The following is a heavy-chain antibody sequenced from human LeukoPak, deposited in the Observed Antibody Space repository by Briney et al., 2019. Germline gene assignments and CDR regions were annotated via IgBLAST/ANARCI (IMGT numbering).Heavy chain of an antibody. CDR2: INPNSGGT. J-gene: IGHJ4*02. Sequence: ASVTVSCKASGYTFTGYYMHWVRQAPGQGLEWMGWINPNSGGTNYAQKFQGRVTMTRDTSISTAYMELSRLRSDDTAVYYCARTAIGMTQPYYFDYWGQGTLVTVSS. CDR3: ARTAIGMTQPYYFDY. D-gene: IGHD1-1*01. V-gene: IGHV1-2*02. CDR1: GYTFTGYY.